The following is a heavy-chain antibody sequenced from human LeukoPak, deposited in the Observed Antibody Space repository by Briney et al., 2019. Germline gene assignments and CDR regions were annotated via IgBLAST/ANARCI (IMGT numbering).Heavy chain of an antibody. J-gene: IGHJ4*02. CDR1: GFTISTYS. V-gene: IGHV3-48*01. Sequence: PGGSLRLSCAASGFTISTYSMNWVRQAPGMGLEWVSYIRSSSSTIYYADSVKGRFTISRDNAKNSLYLQMNSLRAEDTAVYYCARGSTYYDSSGQVPFDYWGQGTLVTVSS. D-gene: IGHD3-22*01. CDR2: IRSSSSTI. CDR3: ARGSTYYDSSGQVPFDY.